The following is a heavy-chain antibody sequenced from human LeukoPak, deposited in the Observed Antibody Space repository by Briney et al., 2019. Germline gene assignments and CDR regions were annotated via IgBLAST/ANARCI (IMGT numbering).Heavy chain of an antibody. Sequence: GGSLRLSCATSGFRFSSCAMSWVRQAPGKGLEWVSTISGSGSSTYYADSVKGRLTISRDNSKNTLYLQMNSLRAEDTAVYYCARAPERQLVRLDYWGQGPWSPSPQ. CDR3: ARAPERQLVRLDY. J-gene: IGHJ4*02. CDR1: GFRFSSCA. CDR2: ISGSGSST. V-gene: IGHV3-23*01. D-gene: IGHD6-13*01.